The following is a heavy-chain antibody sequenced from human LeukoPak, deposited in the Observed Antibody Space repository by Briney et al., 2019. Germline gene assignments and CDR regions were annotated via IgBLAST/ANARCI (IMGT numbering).Heavy chain of an antibody. J-gene: IGHJ4*02. V-gene: IGHV3-48*03. CDR1: GFTFSSYE. CDR3: ARDGATRDYYFDY. Sequence: GGSLRLSCAASGFTFSSYEMNWVRQAPGKGLEWVSYISSTGGTIYYPDSVKGRFTISRDNAKNSLYLQMNSLRAEDTAVYYCARDGATRDYYFDYWGQGTLVTVSS. CDR2: ISSTGGTI. D-gene: IGHD1-26*01.